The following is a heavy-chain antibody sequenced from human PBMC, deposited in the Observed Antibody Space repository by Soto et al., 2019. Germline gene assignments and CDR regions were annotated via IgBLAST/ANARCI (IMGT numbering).Heavy chain of an antibody. Sequence: ASVKVSCKASGYTFTGYAMHWVRQAPGQRLEWMGWINAGNGNTKYSQKFQGRVTITRDTSASTAYMELSSRRSEDTAVYYCARAVAVPADFDYWGQGTLVTVSS. J-gene: IGHJ4*02. CDR2: INAGNGNT. D-gene: IGHD6-19*01. CDR1: GYTFTGYA. V-gene: IGHV1-3*01. CDR3: ARAVAVPADFDY.